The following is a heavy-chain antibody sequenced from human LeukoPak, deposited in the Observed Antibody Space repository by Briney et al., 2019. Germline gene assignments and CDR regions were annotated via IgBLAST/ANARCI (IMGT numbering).Heavy chain of an antibody. CDR3: ASSERMTMIVMVHTKGDFDQ. Sequence: GASVKVSSKASEYNFDRYYIHWVRQAPGQGLEWMGLIDPGADSTTYAQNFQDRVTMTRDTSTSTVYMELRSLRSEDTAVYCCASSERMTMIVMVHTKGDFDQWGQGTLVPVSS. D-gene: IGHD3-22*01. V-gene: IGHV1-46*02. J-gene: IGHJ4*02. CDR2: IDPGADST. CDR1: EYNFDRYY.